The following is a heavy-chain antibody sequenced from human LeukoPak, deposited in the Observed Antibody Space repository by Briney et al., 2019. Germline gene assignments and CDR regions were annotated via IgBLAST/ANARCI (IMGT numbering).Heavy chain of an antibody. J-gene: IGHJ4*02. CDR3: ARHGYAVAGTTYFDY. D-gene: IGHD6-19*01. CDR2: IYYSGST. Sequence: SETLSLTCTVSGGSISSYYWSWLRQPPGKGLEWIGYIYYSGSTNYNPSLKSRVTISADTSKNQFSLKLSSVTAADTAVYYCARHGYAVAGTTYFDYWGQGTLVTVSS. CDR1: GGSISSYY. V-gene: IGHV4-59*08.